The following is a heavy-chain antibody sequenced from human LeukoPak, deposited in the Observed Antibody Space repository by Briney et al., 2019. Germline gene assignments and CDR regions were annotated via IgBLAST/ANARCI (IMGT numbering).Heavy chain of an antibody. V-gene: IGHV4-30-2*01. CDR1: GGSISSGGYS. J-gene: IGHJ4*02. Sequence: PSETLSLTCAVSGGSISSGGYSWSWIRQPPGKGLEWIGYIYHSGSTYYNPSLKSRVTISVDRSKNQFSLKLSSVTAADTAVYYCARGVHYDILTGYYRLRSFDYWGQGTLATVSS. CDR3: ARGVHYDILTGYYRLRSFDY. D-gene: IGHD3-9*01. CDR2: IYHSGST.